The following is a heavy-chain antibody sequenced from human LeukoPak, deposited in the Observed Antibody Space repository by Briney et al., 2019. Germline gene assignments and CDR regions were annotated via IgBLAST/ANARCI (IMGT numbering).Heavy chain of an antibody. D-gene: IGHD5-12*01. CDR3: AREWLRFYYFDY. J-gene: IGHJ4*02. V-gene: IGHV1-18*01. CDR2: ISAYDGNT. Sequence: ASVKVSCKASGYTFTSYGISWVRQAPGQGLEWMGWISAYDGNTNYAQKLQGRVTMTTDTSTSTAYMELRSLRSDDTAVYYCAREWLRFYYFDYWGQGTLVTVSS. CDR1: GYTFTSYG.